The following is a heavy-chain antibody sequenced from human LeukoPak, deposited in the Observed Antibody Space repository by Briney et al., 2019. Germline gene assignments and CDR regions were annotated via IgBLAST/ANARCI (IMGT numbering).Heavy chain of an antibody. CDR3: ARSTLIAPRGAFDF. J-gene: IGHJ3*01. CDR1: GFTFSTYS. V-gene: IGHV3-21*01. D-gene: IGHD2-21*01. Sequence: GGSLRLSCAASGFTFSTYSMNWVRQAPGKGLEWVSSISSSSSYIYYTNSVKGRYTISRDNAKNLLFLQMNSLRAEDTAVYYCARSTLIAPRGAFDFWGQGTMVSVSS. CDR2: ISSSSSYI.